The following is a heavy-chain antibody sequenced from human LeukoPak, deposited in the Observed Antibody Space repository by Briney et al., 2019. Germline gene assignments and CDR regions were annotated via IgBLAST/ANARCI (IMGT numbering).Heavy chain of an antibody. CDR3: AKDNRRHYTSGPNPDSLH. V-gene: IGHV3-9*01. CDR2: ISWNSGTI. D-gene: IGHD6-19*01. Sequence: GGSLRLSCAASGFTFDDYAMHWVRQAPGKGLEWVSGISWNSGTIDYADSVRGRFTISRDNAKNSLYLQMDSLRVEDTAFYYCAKDNRRHYTSGPNPDSLHWGQGALVTVSS. J-gene: IGHJ4*02. CDR1: GFTFDDYA.